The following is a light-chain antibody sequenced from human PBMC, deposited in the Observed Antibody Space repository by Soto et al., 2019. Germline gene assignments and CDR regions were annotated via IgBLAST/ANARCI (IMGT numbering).Light chain of an antibody. CDR1: SSNIGAGYD. V-gene: IGLV1-40*01. Sequence: QSVLTQPPSVSGAPGQGVTISCTGSSSNIGAGYDVHWYQQLPGTAPRLLINANTNRPSGVPDRFSGSKSGTSASLAISGLQAEDEGDYFCQSYDSRLSDYVFGTGTKVTVL. J-gene: IGLJ1*01. CDR2: ANT. CDR3: QSYDSRLSDYV.